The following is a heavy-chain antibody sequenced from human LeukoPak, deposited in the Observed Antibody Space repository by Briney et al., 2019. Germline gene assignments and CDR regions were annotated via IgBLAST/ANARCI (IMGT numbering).Heavy chain of an antibody. V-gene: IGHV4-59*01. CDR3: ARWAVAVAGFDY. J-gene: IGHJ4*02. D-gene: IGHD6-19*01. Sequence: PSETLSLTCTVSGGSISSYYWSWIRQPPGKGLEWIGYIYYSGGTNYNPSLKSRVTISVDTSKNQFSLKLSSVAAADTAVYYCARWAVAVAGFDYWGQGTLVTVSS. CDR2: IYYSGGT. CDR1: GGSISSYY.